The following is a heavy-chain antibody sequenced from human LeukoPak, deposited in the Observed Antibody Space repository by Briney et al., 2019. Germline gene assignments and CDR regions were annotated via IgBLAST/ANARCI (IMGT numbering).Heavy chain of an antibody. CDR3: ASFGDGYNTAINLDY. V-gene: IGHV1-2*02. CDR2: INPNSGGT. J-gene: IGHJ4*02. CDR1: GYTFTGYY. Sequence: AASVKVSCKASGYTFTGYYMHWVRQAPGQGLEWMGWINPNSGGTNYAQKFQGRVTMTRDTSISTAYMELSRLRSDDTAVYYCASFGDGYNTAINLDYWGQGTLVTVSS. D-gene: IGHD5-24*01.